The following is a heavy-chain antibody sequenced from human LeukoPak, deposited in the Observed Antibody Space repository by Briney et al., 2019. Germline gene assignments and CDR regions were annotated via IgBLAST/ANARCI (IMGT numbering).Heavy chain of an antibody. CDR3: ARGLGGYDSNGNGFDP. CDR1: GYTFTRHY. J-gene: IGHJ5*02. CDR2: INPRSGIT. D-gene: IGHD3-22*01. Sequence: ASVKVSCKASGYTFTRHYMHWVRQAPGQGLEWMGLINPRSGITRYAQRFQGRVTMTRDTSTSKVYMELRSLRSEDTAEYYCARGLGGYDSNGNGFDPWGQGTLVAVSS. V-gene: IGHV1-46*01.